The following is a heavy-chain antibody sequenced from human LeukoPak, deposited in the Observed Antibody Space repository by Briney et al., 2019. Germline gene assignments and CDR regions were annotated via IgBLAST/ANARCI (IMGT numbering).Heavy chain of an antibody. CDR3: ARDRSSGCYYYYMDV. D-gene: IGHD6-19*01. J-gene: IGHJ6*03. CDR2: IYYSGST. V-gene: IGHV4-59*01. Sequence: SETLSLTCTVSGGSISSYYWSWIRQPPGQGLEWIGYIYYSGSTNYNPSLKSRVTISVDTSKNQFSLKLSSVTAADTAVYYCARDRSSGCYYYYMDVWGKGTTVTVSS. CDR1: GGSISSYY.